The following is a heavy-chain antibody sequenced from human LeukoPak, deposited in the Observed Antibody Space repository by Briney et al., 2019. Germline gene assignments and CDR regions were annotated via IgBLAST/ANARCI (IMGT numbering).Heavy chain of an antibody. D-gene: IGHD3-3*01. J-gene: IGHJ4*02. CDR3: ARGYDFWSF. CDR2: IYYSGST. Sequence: SETLSFTCTVSGDSISSYYWSGIRQPPGKGLEWIGYIYYSGSTNYNPSLKSRVTMSVDTSKNQFSLKVSSVTAADTAVHYCARGYDFWSFWGQGTLVTVSS. CDR1: GDSISSYY. V-gene: IGHV4-59*01.